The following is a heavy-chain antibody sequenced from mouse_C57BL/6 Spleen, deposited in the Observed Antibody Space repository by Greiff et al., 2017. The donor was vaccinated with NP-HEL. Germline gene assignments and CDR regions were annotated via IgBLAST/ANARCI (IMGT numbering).Heavy chain of an antibody. V-gene: IGHV5-4*03. CDR2: ISDGGSYT. CDR3: ARARDWFAY. J-gene: IGHJ3*01. CDR1: GFTFSSYA. Sequence: EVKLVESGGGLVKPGGSLKLSCAASGFTFSSYAMSWVRQTPEKRLEWVATISDGGSYTYYPDNVKGRFTISRDNAKNNLYLQMSHLKSEDTAMYYCARARDWFAYWGQGTLVTVSA.